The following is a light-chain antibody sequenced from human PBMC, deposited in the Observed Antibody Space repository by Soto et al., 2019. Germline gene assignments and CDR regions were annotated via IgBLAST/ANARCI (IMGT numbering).Light chain of an antibody. Sequence: SYELTQPPSMSVSPGQTARIRCCGDALSNQYTYWYQQRPGQAPVLLIYKDSERPSGIPERFSGSSSGTTVTLTISGVQAEDEAAYYCQSADSTGVIGLFGGGTKLTVL. CDR2: KDS. V-gene: IGLV3-25*02. CDR1: ALSNQY. J-gene: IGLJ2*01. CDR3: QSADSTGVIGL.